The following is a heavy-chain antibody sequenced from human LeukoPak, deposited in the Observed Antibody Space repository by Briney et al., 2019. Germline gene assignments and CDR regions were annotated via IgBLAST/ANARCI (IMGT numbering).Heavy chain of an antibody. J-gene: IGHJ6*03. Sequence: PGESLKISCKGSGYSFTSYWIGWVRQIPVKGLEWMGCIYPGKSDTRYTPPFQGRAAIPSAKSIPTTYLQWSSLKASDTAMYYCARSPRDYSNHYYYYMDVWGKGTTVTVSS. CDR3: ARSPRDYSNHYYYYMDV. CDR1: GYSFTSYW. D-gene: IGHD4-11*01. CDR2: IYPGKSDT. V-gene: IGHV5-51*01.